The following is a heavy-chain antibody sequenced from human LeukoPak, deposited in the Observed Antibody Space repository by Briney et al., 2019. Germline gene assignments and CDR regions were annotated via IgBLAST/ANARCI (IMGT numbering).Heavy chain of an antibody. V-gene: IGHV3-30*02. CDR2: IRYDGSNK. J-gene: IGHJ4*02. D-gene: IGHD3-10*01. Sequence: GGSLRLSCTTSGITFSNSWMSRVRQAPGKGLEWVAFIRYDGSNKYYADSVKGRLTISRDNSKNTLYLQMNSLRAEDTAVYYCAKDPDPMVRGVIIYYFDYWGQGTLVTVSS. CDR3: AKDPDPMVRGVIIYYFDY. CDR1: GITFSNSW.